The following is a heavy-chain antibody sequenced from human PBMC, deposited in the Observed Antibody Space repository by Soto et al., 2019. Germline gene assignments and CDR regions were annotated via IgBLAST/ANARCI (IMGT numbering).Heavy chain of an antibody. Sequence: EVQLVESGGGLVQPGGSLRLSCAASGFTFSSYFMHWVRQAPGKGLVWVSRINGDGSNTRYADSVKGRFAISRDNAKNTLYLQMNNLRAEDTAVYYCARDLPPYCSVGDCYDYWGRGALVTVSS. D-gene: IGHD2-15*01. V-gene: IGHV3-74*01. CDR2: INGDGSNT. CDR3: ARDLPPYCSVGDCYDY. CDR1: GFTFSSYF. J-gene: IGHJ4*02.